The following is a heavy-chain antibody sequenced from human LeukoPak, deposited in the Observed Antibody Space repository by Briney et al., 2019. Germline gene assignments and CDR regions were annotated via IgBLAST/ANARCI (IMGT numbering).Heavy chain of an antibody. V-gene: IGHV4-34*01. D-gene: IGHD3-16*02. Sequence: SETLSLTCAVYGGSFSGYYWSWIRQPPGKGLEWIGDINHSGSTNYNPSLKSRVTISVDTSKNQFSLKLSSVTAADTAVYYCARTYYDYVWGSYRPNWFDPWGQGTLVTVSS. CDR1: GGSFSGYY. J-gene: IGHJ5*02. CDR3: ARTYYDYVWGSYRPNWFDP. CDR2: INHSGST.